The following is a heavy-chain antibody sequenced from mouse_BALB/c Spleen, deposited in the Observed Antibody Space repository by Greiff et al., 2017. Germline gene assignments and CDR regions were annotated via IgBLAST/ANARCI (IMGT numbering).Heavy chain of an antibody. CDR3: ARDENYGRHAMDY. Sequence: QVQLKQSGPGLVAPSQSLSITCTVSGFSLTSYGVHWVRQPPGKGLEWLGVIWAGGSTNYNSALMSRLSISKDNSKSQVFLKMNSLQTDDTAMYYCARDENYGRHAMDYWGQGTSVTVSS. CDR1: GFSLTSYG. D-gene: IGHD1-1*01. V-gene: IGHV2-9*02. CDR2: IWAGGST. J-gene: IGHJ4*01.